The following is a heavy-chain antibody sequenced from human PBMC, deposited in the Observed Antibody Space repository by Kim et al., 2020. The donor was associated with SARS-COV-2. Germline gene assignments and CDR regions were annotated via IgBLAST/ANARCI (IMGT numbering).Heavy chain of an antibody. D-gene: IGHD4-17*01. Sequence: SETLSLTCAVYGGSFSGYYWSWIRQPPGKGLEWIGEINHSGSTNYNPSLKSRVTISVDTSKNQFSLKLSSVTAADTAAYYCARAYGDYGVHWFDPWGQGT. J-gene: IGHJ5*02. CDR2: INHSGST. CDR1: GGSFSGYY. CDR3: ARAYGDYGVHWFDP. V-gene: IGHV4-34*01.